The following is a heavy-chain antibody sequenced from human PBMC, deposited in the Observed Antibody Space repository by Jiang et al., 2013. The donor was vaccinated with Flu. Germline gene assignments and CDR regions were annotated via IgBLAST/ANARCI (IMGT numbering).Heavy chain of an antibody. J-gene: IGHJ5*02. V-gene: IGHV3-33*01. Sequence: PGRSLRLSCAASGFTFSSYGMHWVRQAPGKGLEWVAVIWYDGSNKYYADSVKGRFTISRDNSKNTLYLQMNSLGAEDTAVYYCARDLGCSGGSCYGGGFEWFDPWGQGTLVTVSS. D-gene: IGHD2-15*01. CDR2: IWYDGSNK. CDR1: GFTFSSYG. CDR3: ARDLGCSGGSCYGGGFEWFDP.